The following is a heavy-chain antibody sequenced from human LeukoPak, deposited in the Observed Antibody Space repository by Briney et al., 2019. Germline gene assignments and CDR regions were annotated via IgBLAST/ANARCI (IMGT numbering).Heavy chain of an antibody. V-gene: IGHV3-23*01. D-gene: IGHD3-3*01. CDR3: AKDPSRMGYYDFWSGSNDY. CDR2: ISGSGGST. CDR1: GFTFSSYA. J-gene: IGHJ4*02. Sequence: GGSLRLSCAAFGFTFSSYAMSWVRQAPGKGLEWVSAISGSGGSTYYADSVKGRFTISRDNSKNTLYLQMNSLRAEDTAVYYCAKDPSRMGYYDFWSGSNDYWGQGTLVTVSS.